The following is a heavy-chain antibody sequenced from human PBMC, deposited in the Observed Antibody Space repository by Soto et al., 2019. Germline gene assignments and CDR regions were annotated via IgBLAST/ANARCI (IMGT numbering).Heavy chain of an antibody. CDR2: INSDGSST. CDR1: GFTFSSYW. CDR3: ARVETTRQDYYGMDV. D-gene: IGHD1-1*01. Sequence: GGSLRLSCAASGFTFSSYWIHWVRQAPGKGLVWVSRINSDGSSTSYADSVKGRFTISRDNAKNTLYLQMNSLRAEDTAVYYCARVETTRQDYYGMDVWGQGTTVTVSS. J-gene: IGHJ6*02. V-gene: IGHV3-74*01.